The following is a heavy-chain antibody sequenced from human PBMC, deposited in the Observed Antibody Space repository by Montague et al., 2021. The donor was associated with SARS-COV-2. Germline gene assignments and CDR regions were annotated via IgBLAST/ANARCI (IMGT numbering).Heavy chain of an antibody. CDR3: AKDLILGSGTRFDY. V-gene: IGHV3-43*01. Sequence: SLRLSCAASGFTFDDYTMHWVRQAPGKGLEWVSLISWDGGSTYYXDSVKGRFTISRDNSKNSLYLQMSSLRTEDTALYYCAKDLILGSGTRFDYWGQGTLVTVSS. J-gene: IGHJ4*02. CDR1: GFTFDDYT. D-gene: IGHD6-13*01. CDR2: ISWDGGST.